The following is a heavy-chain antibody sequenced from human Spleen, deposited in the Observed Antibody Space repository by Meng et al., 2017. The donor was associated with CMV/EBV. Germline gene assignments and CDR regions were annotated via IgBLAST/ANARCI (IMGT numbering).Heavy chain of an antibody. D-gene: IGHD1-26*01. CDR2: IYYSGST. Sequence: SGGSISSDSYCWTWVRQHPGKGLEWMGYIYYSGSTNYNPSLKSRVTISVDTSKNQFSLKLSSVTAADTAVYYCARLRGGYSGSSHFDYWGQGTLVTVSS. J-gene: IGHJ4*02. V-gene: IGHV4-61*07. CDR3: ARLRGGYSGSSHFDY. CDR1: GGSISSDSYC.